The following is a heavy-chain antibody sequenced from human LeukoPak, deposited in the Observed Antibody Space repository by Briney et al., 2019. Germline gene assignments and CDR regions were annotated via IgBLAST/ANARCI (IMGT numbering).Heavy chain of an antibody. CDR3: ARTVGATYYFDY. J-gene: IGHJ4*02. V-gene: IGHV4-59*01. CDR1: GGSISSYY. D-gene: IGHD1-26*01. CDR2: IYYSGST. Sequence: SETLSLTCTVSGGSISSYYWSWIRQPPGRGLEWIGYIYYSGSTNYNPSLKSRVTISVDTSKNQFSLKLSSVTAADTAVYYCARTVGATYYFDYWGQGTLVTVSS.